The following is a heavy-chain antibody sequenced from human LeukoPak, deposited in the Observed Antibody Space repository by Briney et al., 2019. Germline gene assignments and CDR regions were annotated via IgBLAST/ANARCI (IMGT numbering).Heavy chain of an antibody. D-gene: IGHD3-22*01. CDR2: INPSGGSK. V-gene: IGHV1-46*01. CDR1: GYTFTTYY. Sequence: APGKPSCKAAGYTFTTYYMHSVRQAPGQGLGWMGIINPSGGSKSKENKFPGRVTMTRDTYTSTVYMELSSLRSEDTAVYYCARDIHFGYYDSSGLLGNWGQGTLVTVSS. CDR3: ARDIHFGYYDSSGLLGN. J-gene: IGHJ1*01.